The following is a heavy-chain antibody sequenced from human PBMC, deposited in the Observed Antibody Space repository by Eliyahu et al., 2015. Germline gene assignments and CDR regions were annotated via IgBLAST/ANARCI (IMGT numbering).Heavy chain of an antibody. CDR2: XSHSGGP. J-gene: IGHJ4*02. CDR3: ARGGTFLEAEPATTIPFDS. V-gene: IGHV4-34*01. CDR1: RASFSGRY. Sequence: QVQLQQWGAGLLKPSETLSLTCGXYRASFSGRYWSWIRXPPGKGLEWIGQXSHSGGPNYNPXLKGRVTLSMDTSKNQFSLKLTSLTAADSAVYYCARGGTFLEAEPATTIPFDSWGPGTLVTVSS. D-gene: IGHD3-3*01.